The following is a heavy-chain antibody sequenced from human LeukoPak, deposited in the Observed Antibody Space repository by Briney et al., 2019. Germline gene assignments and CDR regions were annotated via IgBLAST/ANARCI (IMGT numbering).Heavy chain of an antibody. CDR1: GGSISSYY. V-gene: IGHV4-59*01. J-gene: IGHJ3*02. CDR2: IYYSGST. CDR3: ARVQRSRRGYSYGYAFDI. D-gene: IGHD5-18*01. Sequence: PSETLSLTCTVSGGSISSYYWSWIRQPPGKGLEWIGYIYYSGSTNCSPSLKSRVTISVDTSKNQFSLKLSSVTAADTAVYYCARVQRSRRGYSYGYAFDIWGQGTMVTVSS.